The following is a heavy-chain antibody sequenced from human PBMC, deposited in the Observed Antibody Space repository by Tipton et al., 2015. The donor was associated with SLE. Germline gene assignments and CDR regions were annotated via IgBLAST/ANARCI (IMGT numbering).Heavy chain of an antibody. CDR2: IYYSGST. CDR1: GASLSSYY. Sequence: GASLSSYYWNWIRQPPGKGLEWIGYIYYSGSTNYNPSLKSRVTISLDTSKNQFSLKLSSVTAADTAVYYCARDRCSTSSCSSDYYYGMDVWGRGTTVTVSS. CDR3: ARDRCSTSSCSSDYYYGMDV. D-gene: IGHD2-2*01. J-gene: IGHJ6*02. V-gene: IGHV4-59*12.